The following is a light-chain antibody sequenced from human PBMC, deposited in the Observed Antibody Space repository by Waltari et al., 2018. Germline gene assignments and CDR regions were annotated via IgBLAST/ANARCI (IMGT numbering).Light chain of an antibody. CDR3: QTWDSSVV. CDR2: QDV. J-gene: IGLJ2*01. CDR1: TLGAKY. Sequence: SYELTQPPSVSVSPGQTATITCSGDTLGAKYVSWYQQRPGQSPMLVIYQDVERPSGIPERFSGANSGDTATLTISGTQAMDEADYYCQTWDSSVVFGGGTKLTVL. V-gene: IGLV3-1*01.